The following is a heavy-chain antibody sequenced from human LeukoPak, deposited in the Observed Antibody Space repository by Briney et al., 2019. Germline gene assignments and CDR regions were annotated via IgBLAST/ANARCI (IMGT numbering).Heavy chain of an antibody. CDR1: GYTFTSYY. CDR2: INPSGGST. D-gene: IGHD5-18*01. J-gene: IGHJ4*02. Sequence: ASVKVSCKTSGYTFTSYYMHWVRQAPGQGLEWMGIINPSGGSTSYAQKFQGRVTMTRDMSTSTAYMELSSLRSEDTAVYYCARDSEDTTMGPGYWGQGTLVTVSS. V-gene: IGHV1-46*01. CDR3: ARDSEDTTMGPGY.